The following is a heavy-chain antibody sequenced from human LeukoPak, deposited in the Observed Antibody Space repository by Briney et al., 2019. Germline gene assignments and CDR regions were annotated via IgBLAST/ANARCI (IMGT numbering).Heavy chain of an antibody. V-gene: IGHV1-3*01. D-gene: IGHD2-15*01. CDR3: ARGGYCSGGSCLRKTFDY. Sequence: GASVKVSCKASGGTFSSYAISWVRQAPGQRLEWMGWINAGNGNTKYSQKFQGRVTITRDTSASTAYMELSSLRSEDTAVYYCARGGYCSGGSCLRKTFDYWGQGTLVTVSS. CDR1: GGTFSSYA. CDR2: INAGNGNT. J-gene: IGHJ4*02.